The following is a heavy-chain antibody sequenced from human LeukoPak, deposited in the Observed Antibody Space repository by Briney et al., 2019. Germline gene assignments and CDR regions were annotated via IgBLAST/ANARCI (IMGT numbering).Heavy chain of an antibody. V-gene: IGHV4-4*02. Sequence: PSGTLSLTCAVSGGSISSSNWWTWVRQPPGKGLEWIGEIYHSRSTNYNPSLKNRITMSVDHSNNQFSLRLSSVTAADTAMYYCGSTVGAMTRPLGYWGEGTLVAVSS. D-gene: IGHD4/OR15-4a*01. CDR3: GSTVGAMTRPLGY. CDR1: GGSISSSNW. CDR2: IYHSRST. J-gene: IGHJ4*02.